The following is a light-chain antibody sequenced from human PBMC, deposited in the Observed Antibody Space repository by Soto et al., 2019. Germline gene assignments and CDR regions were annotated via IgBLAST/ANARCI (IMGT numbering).Light chain of an antibody. CDR1: QGISSF. CDR3: QQLNSYPLS. V-gene: IGKV1-9*01. J-gene: IGKJ4*01. CDR2: AAS. Sequence: DIQLTQSPSFLSASVGDRVTITCRASQGISSFLAWYQQKPGKAPKLLIYAASTLQSGVPSRFSGSGSGTEFTLTISSLQPDDIATYYCQQLNSYPLSFGGWTKVAI.